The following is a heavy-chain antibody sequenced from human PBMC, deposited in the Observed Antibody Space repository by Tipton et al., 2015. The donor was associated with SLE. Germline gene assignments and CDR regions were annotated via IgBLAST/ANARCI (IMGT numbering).Heavy chain of an antibody. CDR2: IYYSGST. CDR3: ARQGGMTGTTFPFDI. D-gene: IGHD1-7*01. CDR1: GASISSSTYY. V-gene: IGHV4-39*01. Sequence: TLSLTCTVSGASISSSTYYWGWIRQPPGKGLEWIGSIYYSGSTYYNPSLKSRVTISIDTSKNQFSLKLTSVTAADTAVYYCARQGGMTGTTFPFDIWGQGTMVTVSS. J-gene: IGHJ3*02.